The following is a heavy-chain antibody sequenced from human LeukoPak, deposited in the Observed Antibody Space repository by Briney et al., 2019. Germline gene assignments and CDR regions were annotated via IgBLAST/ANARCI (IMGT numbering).Heavy chain of an antibody. CDR2: ISLTGET. CDR1: GGSIRSTNW. J-gene: IGHJ4*02. V-gene: IGHV4-4*02. Sequence: SETLSLTCGVSGGSIRSTNWWSWVRQPPGQGLEWIGEISLTGETNYNPSLKSRVTTSVDTSKNQFSLKLSSVTAADTAVYYCARTNNVFYYFDYWGQGTPVTVSS. CDR3: ARTNNVFYYFDY. D-gene: IGHD1/OR15-1a*01.